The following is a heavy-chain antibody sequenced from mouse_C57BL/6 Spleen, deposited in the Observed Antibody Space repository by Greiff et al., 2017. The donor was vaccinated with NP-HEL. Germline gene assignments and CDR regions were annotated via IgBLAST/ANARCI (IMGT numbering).Heavy chain of an antibody. CDR3: ARGTAQATGY. CDR2: IYPGDGDT. J-gene: IGHJ2*01. Sequence: VQLQESGPELVKPGASVKISCKASGYAFSSSWMNWVKQRPGKGLEWIGRIYPGDGDTNYNGKFKGKATLTADKSSSTAYMQRSSLTSEDSAVYFCARGTAQATGYWGQGTTLTVSS. CDR1: GYAFSSSW. V-gene: IGHV1-82*01. D-gene: IGHD3-2*02.